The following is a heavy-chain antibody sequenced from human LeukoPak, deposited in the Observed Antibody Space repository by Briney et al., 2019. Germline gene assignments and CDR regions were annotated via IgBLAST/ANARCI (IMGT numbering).Heavy chain of an antibody. Sequence: ASVKVSCKASGYTFTSYGISWVRQAPGQGLEWMGWISAYNGNTNYAQKLQGRVTMTTDTSTSTAYMELRSLRSDATAVYYCAREVGESGSYHNWFDPWGQGTLVTVSS. V-gene: IGHV1-18*01. CDR1: GYTFTSYG. D-gene: IGHD1-26*01. J-gene: IGHJ5*02. CDR2: ISAYNGNT. CDR3: AREVGESGSYHNWFDP.